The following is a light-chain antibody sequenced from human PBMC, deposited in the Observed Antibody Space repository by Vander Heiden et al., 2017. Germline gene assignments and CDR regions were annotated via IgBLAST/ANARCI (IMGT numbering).Light chain of an antibody. CDR3: QQDNNWPRT. V-gene: IGKV3-15*01. CDR1: QSVSSN. J-gene: IGKJ1*01. Sequence: ELVMTQSPAPLSVSPGERATLSCRASQSVSSNLAWYQQKPGQAPRLLIYGASTRATGIPARFSGSGSGTEFTLTISSMQSEDFAVYYCQQDNNWPRTFGQGTKVEIK. CDR2: GAS.